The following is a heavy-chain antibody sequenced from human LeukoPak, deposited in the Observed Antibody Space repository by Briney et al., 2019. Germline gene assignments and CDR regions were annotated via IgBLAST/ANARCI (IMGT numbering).Heavy chain of an antibody. CDR2: ISAYNGNT. Sequence: ASVKVSCKASGYTFTSYGISWVRQAPGQGREWMGWISAYNGNTNYAQKLQGRVTMTTDTSTSTAYMELRSLRSDDTAVYYCARVIEDIVVVPAAIVYYYYMDVWGKGTTVTVSS. D-gene: IGHD2-2*01. J-gene: IGHJ6*03. V-gene: IGHV1-18*01. CDR1: GYTFTSYG. CDR3: ARVIEDIVVVPAAIVYYYYMDV.